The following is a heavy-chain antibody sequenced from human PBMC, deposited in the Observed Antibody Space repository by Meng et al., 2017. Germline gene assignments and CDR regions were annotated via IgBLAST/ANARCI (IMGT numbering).Heavy chain of an antibody. J-gene: IGHJ5*02. D-gene: IGHD3-3*01. CDR1: GFTFSSYA. CDR3: AKEGGAGITIFGVNWFDP. CDR2: ISGSGGST. Sequence: GGSLRLSCAASGFTFSSYAMSWVRQAPGKGLEWVSAISGSGGSTYYADSVQGRFTISRDDSKNTLYLQMNSLRAEDTAVYYCAKEGGAGITIFGVNWFDPWGQGTLVTVSS. V-gene: IGHV3-23*01.